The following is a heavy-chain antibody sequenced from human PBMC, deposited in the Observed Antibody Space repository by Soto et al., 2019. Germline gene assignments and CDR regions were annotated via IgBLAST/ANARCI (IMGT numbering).Heavy chain of an antibody. CDR3: ARTGDCSSTNCYKHFDY. D-gene: IGHD2-2*01. CDR1: GFTFSSYA. Sequence: GSLRLSYAASGFTFSSYALHCVRQAPGKGLEWVAVISYDGSNNYYADSVKGRFTISRDNSKNTLYLQMNSLRAEDTAVYYCARTGDCSSTNCYKHFDYWCQGP. J-gene: IGHJ4*02. V-gene: IGHV3-30-3*01. CDR2: ISYDGSNN.